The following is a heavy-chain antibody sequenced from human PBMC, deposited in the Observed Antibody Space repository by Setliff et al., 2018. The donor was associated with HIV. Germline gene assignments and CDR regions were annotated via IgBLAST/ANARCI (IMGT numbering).Heavy chain of an antibody. V-gene: IGHV5-51*01. Sequence: PGESLKISCKTSGYNFRMYWIAWVRQMPGKGLEWMGIIYPGDSDTRYSPSFQGQVTISADKSISTAYLQWSSLTAEDTAVYYCARDFLGDPDWSLDYWGQGTLVTVSS. CDR1: GYNFRMYW. J-gene: IGHJ4*02. CDR3: ARDFLGDPDWSLDY. D-gene: IGHD3-9*01. CDR2: IYPGDSDT.